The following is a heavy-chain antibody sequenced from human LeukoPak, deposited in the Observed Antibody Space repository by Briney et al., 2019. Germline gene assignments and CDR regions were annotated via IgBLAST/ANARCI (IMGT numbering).Heavy chain of an antibody. CDR1: GVTFSSYA. V-gene: IGHV3-30*04. D-gene: IGHD4-17*01. J-gene: IGHJ5*02. CDR3: AKDRGDYTNWFDP. Sequence: PGGSLRLSCAASGVTFSSYAMHWVRQAPGKGLEWVAVISYDGSNKYYADSVKGRFTISRDNSKNTLYLQMNSPRPEDTAIYYCAKDRGDYTNWFDPWGQGTLVTVSS. CDR2: ISYDGSNK.